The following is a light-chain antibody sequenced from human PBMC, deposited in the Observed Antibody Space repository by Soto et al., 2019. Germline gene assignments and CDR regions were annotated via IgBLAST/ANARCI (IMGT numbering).Light chain of an antibody. CDR1: QSVRSS. CDR3: QQRSSWPWT. J-gene: IGKJ1*01. CDR2: DAS. Sequence: SLSPGERATLSCRASQSVRSSLAWYQQKPGQAPRLLIYDASTRATGIPGRFSGSGSGTDFTLTISNLEPEDFAVYYCQQRSSWPWTFGQGAKVEIK. V-gene: IGKV3-11*01.